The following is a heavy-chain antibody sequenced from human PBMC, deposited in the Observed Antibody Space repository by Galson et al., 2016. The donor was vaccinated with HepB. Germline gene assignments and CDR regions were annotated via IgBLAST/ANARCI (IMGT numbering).Heavy chain of an antibody. D-gene: IGHD6-19*01. CDR2: VTGSGGST. Sequence: SLRLSCAASGLTFSYYDMNWVRQAPGKGLEWVSTVTGSGGSTYYADYVKCRFTISRGNSKNTLYLQMNSLRADDTAGYHCARGAHSSSVTWFDPWGQGTPVTVSS. V-gene: IGHV3-23*01. CDR1: GLTFSYYD. CDR3: ARGAHSSSVTWFDP. J-gene: IGHJ5*02.